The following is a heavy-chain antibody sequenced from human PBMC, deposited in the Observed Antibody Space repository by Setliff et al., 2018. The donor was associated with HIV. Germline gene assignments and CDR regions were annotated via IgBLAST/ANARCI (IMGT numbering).Heavy chain of an antibody. CDR2: INPNSGGT. Sequence: GASVKVSCKASGYTFTSYAMHWVRQAPGQRLEWMGRINPNSGGTNYAQKFQGRVTMTRDTSISTAYMELSRLRSDDTVVYYCARAPLYGSGSYSYYGMDVWGQGTTVTVSS. CDR3: ARAPLYGSGSYSYYGMDV. V-gene: IGHV1-2*05. D-gene: IGHD3-10*01. CDR1: GYTFTSYA. J-gene: IGHJ6*02.